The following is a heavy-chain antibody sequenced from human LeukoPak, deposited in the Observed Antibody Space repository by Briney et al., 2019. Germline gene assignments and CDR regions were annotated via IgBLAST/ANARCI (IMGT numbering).Heavy chain of an antibody. D-gene: IGHD3-22*01. CDR1: GYSISSGYY. Sequence: PSETLSLTCTVSGYSISSGYYWGWIRQPPGKGLEWIGSIYHSGSTYYNPSLKSRVTISVDTSKNQFSLKLSSVTAADTAVYYCAGDTHDSSGYYSENYFDYWGQGTLVTVSS. CDR2: IYHSGST. J-gene: IGHJ4*02. V-gene: IGHV4-38-2*02. CDR3: AGDTHDSSGYYSENYFDY.